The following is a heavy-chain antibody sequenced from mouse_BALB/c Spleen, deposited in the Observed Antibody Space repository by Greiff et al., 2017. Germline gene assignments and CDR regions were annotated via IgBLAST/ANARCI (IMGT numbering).Heavy chain of an antibody. CDR1: GFSLTSYG. Sequence: VQRVESGPGLVAPSQSLSITCTVSGFSLTSYGVHWVRQPPGKGLEWLGVIWAGGSTNYNSALMSRLSISKDNSKSQVFLKMNSLQTDDTAMYYCARDSLTGTRGYFDYWGQGTTRTVSA. J-gene: IGHJ2*01. CDR3: ARDSLTGTRGYFDY. CDR2: IWAGGST. V-gene: IGHV2-9*02. D-gene: IGHD4-1*01.